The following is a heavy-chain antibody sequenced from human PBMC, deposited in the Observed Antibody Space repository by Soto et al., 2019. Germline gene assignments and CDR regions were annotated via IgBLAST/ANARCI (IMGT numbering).Heavy chain of an antibody. Sequence: GGSLRLSCAASGFTFSGSAMHWVRQASGKGLEWVGRIRSKANSYATAYAASVKGRFTISRDDSKNTAYLQMNSLKTEDTAVYYCTRLPAGKIPSYYYYGMDVWGQGTTVTVSS. CDR3: TRLPAGKIPSYYYYGMDV. CDR2: IRSKANSYAT. J-gene: IGHJ6*02. D-gene: IGHD6-19*01. CDR1: GFTFSGSA. V-gene: IGHV3-73*01.